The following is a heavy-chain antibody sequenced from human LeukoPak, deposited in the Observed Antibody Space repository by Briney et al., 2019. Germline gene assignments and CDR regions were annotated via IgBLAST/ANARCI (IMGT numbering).Heavy chain of an antibody. Sequence: ASVKVSCKASGYTFTGYYMHWVRQAPGQGLEWMGWINPNSGGTNYAQKFQGRVTMTRDTSISTAYMELSRLRSDDTAVYYCASGGPIVVPAAMGAFDIWGQGTMVTVSS. D-gene: IGHD2-2*01. J-gene: IGHJ3*02. CDR3: ASGGPIVVPAAMGAFDI. CDR1: GYTFTGYY. CDR2: INPNSGGT. V-gene: IGHV1-2*02.